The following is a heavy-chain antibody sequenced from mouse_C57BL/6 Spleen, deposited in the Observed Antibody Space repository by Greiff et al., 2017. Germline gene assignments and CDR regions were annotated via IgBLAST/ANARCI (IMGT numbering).Heavy chain of an antibody. J-gene: IGHJ3*01. CDR3: ARIYYDYVDWFAY. V-gene: IGHV2-9-1*01. CDR2: IWPGGGT. Sequence: VKVEESGPGLVAPSQSLSITCTVSGFSLTSYAISWVRQPPGKGLEWLGVIWPGGGTNYNSALKSRLSISEDNSKSQVFLKMNSMQTDDTARYDGARIYYDYVDWFAYWGQGTLVTVSA. D-gene: IGHD2-4*01. CDR1: GFSLTSYA.